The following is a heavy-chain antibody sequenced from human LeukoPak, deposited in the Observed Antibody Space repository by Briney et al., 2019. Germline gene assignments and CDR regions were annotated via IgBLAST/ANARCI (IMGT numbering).Heavy chain of an antibody. Sequence: GASVKVSCKASGYTFTSYDINWVRQATGQGLEWMGWMNPNSGNTGYAQKFQGRATMTRNTSISTAYMELSSLRSEDTAVYYCAGRVITFGGVIVMEYFDYWGQGTLVTVSS. CDR2: MNPNSGNT. CDR1: GYTFTSYD. D-gene: IGHD3-16*02. V-gene: IGHV1-8*01. J-gene: IGHJ4*02. CDR3: AGRVITFGGVIVMEYFDY.